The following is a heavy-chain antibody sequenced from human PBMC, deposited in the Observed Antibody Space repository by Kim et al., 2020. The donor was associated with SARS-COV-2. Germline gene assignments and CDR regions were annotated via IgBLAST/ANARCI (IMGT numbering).Heavy chain of an antibody. V-gene: IGHV3-21*01. Sequence: GGSLRLSCAASGFTSGFPFSACGMTWVRQAPGKGLEWVSTIGAGGDHTFYPDSMRGRFTVSRDNAKNSVYLQVNNVRPDDTAVYYCSTDDSGWSRDHWGQGTLVTVSS. CDR3: STDDSGWSRDH. CDR1: GFPFSACG. CDR2: IGAGGDHT. J-gene: IGHJ4*02. D-gene: IGHD6-19*01.